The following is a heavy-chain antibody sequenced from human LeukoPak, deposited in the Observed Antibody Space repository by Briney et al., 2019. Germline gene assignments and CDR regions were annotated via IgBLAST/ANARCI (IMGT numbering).Heavy chain of an antibody. CDR1: GGSFSGYY. V-gene: IGHV4-34*01. CDR3: ASRRYGSGSHDY. Sequence: SETLSLTCAVYGGSFSGYYWSWIRQPPGKGLEWIGEINHSGSTNYNPSLKCRVTISVDTSKNQFSLKLSSVTAADTAVYYCASRRYGSGSHDYWGQGTLVTVSS. J-gene: IGHJ4*02. D-gene: IGHD3-10*01. CDR2: INHSGST.